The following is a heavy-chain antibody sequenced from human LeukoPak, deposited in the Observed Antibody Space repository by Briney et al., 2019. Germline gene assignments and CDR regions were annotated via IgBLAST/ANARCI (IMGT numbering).Heavy chain of an antibody. Sequence: PSETLSLTCAVFGGPFSGYYWSWIRQPPGKGLELIGEINHSGSTNYNPSLKSRVTISVDTSKNQFSLKLSSVTAADTAVYYCARVHYWYDSSGYPGAFDIWGQGTMVTVSS. CDR2: INHSGST. V-gene: IGHV4-34*01. CDR1: GGPFSGYY. D-gene: IGHD3-22*01. CDR3: ARVHYWYDSSGYPGAFDI. J-gene: IGHJ3*02.